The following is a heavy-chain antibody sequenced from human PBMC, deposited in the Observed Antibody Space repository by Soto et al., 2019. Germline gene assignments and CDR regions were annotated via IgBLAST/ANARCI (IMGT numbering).Heavy chain of an antibody. D-gene: IGHD2-15*01. Sequence: ASVKVSCKASGYTFTNYDITWVRQTTGQGLEWMGWMNPKGGNTGYAQRFQARVTISRDNAKNSLYLQMNSLRAEDTAVYYCARDKGRSPLDYWGQGTLVTVSS. CDR3: ARDKGRSPLDY. J-gene: IGHJ4*02. CDR1: GYTFTNYD. CDR2: MNPKGGNT. V-gene: IGHV1-8*02.